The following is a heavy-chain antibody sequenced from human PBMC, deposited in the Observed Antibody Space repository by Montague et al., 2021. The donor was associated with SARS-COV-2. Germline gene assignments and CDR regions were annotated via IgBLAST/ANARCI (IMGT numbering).Heavy chain of an antibody. CDR3: AGPGTFYDEEWWTHRYTPDY. Sequence: SETLSLTCSVSGGSFGSSSYFWGWIRQPPEKGPEYIGCISYSGSTNYNPSFKSRVSMSVDTSKKQFSLRLNSVTAADTAVYYCAGPGTFYDEEWWTHRYTPDYWGQGILVTVSS. J-gene: IGHJ4*02. D-gene: IGHD3-16*02. CDR1: GGSFGSSSYF. CDR2: ISYSGST. V-gene: IGHV4-39*01.